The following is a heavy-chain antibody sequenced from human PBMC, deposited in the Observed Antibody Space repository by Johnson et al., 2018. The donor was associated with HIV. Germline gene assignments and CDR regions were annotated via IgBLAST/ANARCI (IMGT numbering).Heavy chain of an antibody. CDR2: ISYDGSNK. Sequence: QVQLVESGGGVVQPGRSLRLSCAASGFTFSSYAVHWVRQAPGKGLEWVAVISYDGSNKYYADSVKGRFTISRDNSKNTLYLQMNSLRAEDTAVYYCARDILEYSSSVPDAFDIWGQGTMVTVSS. CDR1: GFTFSSYA. J-gene: IGHJ3*02. V-gene: IGHV3-30*04. CDR3: ARDILEYSSSVPDAFDI. D-gene: IGHD6-6*01.